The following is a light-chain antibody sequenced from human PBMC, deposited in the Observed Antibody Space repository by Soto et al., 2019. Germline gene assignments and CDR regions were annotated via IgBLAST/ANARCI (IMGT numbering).Light chain of an antibody. CDR3: QEYNSYSVT. CDR2: DAS. Sequence: DIQMTQSPSTLSASVGDRVTITCRASQSFSSWLAWYQQKPGEAPNLLIYDASTLESGVPSRFSGSGAGTEFTLTISSLQPDDFATYYCQEYNSYSVTFGQWTKLEIK. CDR1: QSFSSW. J-gene: IGKJ2*01. V-gene: IGKV1-5*01.